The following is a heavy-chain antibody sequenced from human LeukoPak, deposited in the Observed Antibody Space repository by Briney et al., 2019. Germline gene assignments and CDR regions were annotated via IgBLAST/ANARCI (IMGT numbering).Heavy chain of an antibody. CDR3: ARAASIVVVPAPAWEYFDY. D-gene: IGHD2-2*01. V-gene: IGHV1-18*01. Sequence: ASVKVSCKASGYTFTSYGISWVQQAPGQGLEWMGWISAYNGNTNYAQKLQGRVTMTTDTSTSTAYMELRSLRSDDTAVYCCARAASIVVVPAPAWEYFDYWGQGTLVTVSS. CDR2: ISAYNGNT. CDR1: GYTFTSYG. J-gene: IGHJ4*02.